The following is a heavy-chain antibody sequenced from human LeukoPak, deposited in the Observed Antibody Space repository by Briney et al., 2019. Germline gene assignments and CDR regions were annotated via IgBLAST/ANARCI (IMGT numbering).Heavy chain of an antibody. Sequence: GGSLRLSCAASGFTFSKYAMTWVRQAPGKGLEWVASIGGSGGSTFYADSVKGRFTISRDNSKNTLYLQMNSLRAEDTAVYYCANGPYSGSYGYFDYWGQGTLVTVSS. V-gene: IGHV3-23*01. J-gene: IGHJ4*02. D-gene: IGHD1-26*01. CDR3: ANGPYSGSYGYFDY. CDR1: GFTFSKYA. CDR2: IGGSGGST.